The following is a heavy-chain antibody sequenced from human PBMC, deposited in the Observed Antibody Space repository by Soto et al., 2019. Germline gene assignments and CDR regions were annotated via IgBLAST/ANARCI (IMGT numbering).Heavy chain of an antibody. D-gene: IGHD6-19*01. Sequence: GGSLRLSCATSGFTFSTYAMTWVRQAPGKGLEWVSCISTGGGSTFYADSVKGRFTISRDNFKNTLYLQMNSLRAEDTALYYCAKSSSGWSNEDIDYWGQGTLVTVSS. J-gene: IGHJ4*02. V-gene: IGHV3-23*01. CDR3: AKSSSGWSNEDIDY. CDR1: GFTFSTYA. CDR2: ISTGGGST.